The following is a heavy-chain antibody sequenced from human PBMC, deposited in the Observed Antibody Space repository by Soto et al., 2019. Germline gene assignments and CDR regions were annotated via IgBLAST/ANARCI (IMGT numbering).Heavy chain of an antibody. V-gene: IGHV1-69*13. J-gene: IGHJ4*02. CDR3: ASRIAVAGTELGPYDY. D-gene: IGHD6-19*01. CDR1: GGTFSSYA. Sequence: SVKVSCKASGGTFSSYAISWVRQAPGQGLEWMGGIIPIFGTANYAQKFQGRVTITADESTSTAYMELSSLRSEDTAVYYCASRIAVAGTELGPYDYWGQGTLVTVSS. CDR2: IIPIFGTA.